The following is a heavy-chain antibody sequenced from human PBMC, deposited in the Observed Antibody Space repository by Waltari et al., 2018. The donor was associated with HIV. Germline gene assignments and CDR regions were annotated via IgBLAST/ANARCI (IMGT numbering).Heavy chain of an antibody. D-gene: IGHD2-15*01. Sequence: QVQLQESGPGLVKPSETLSLTCAVSGYSISSGYYWGWIRQPPGKGLEWIGSIYHSGSTSYNPSLKSRVTISVDTSKNQFSLKLSSVTAADTAVYYCARQIQCSGGSCHDAYFDYWGQGTLVTVSS. CDR1: GYSISSGYY. J-gene: IGHJ4*02. V-gene: IGHV4-38-2*01. CDR3: ARQIQCSGGSCHDAYFDY. CDR2: IYHSGST.